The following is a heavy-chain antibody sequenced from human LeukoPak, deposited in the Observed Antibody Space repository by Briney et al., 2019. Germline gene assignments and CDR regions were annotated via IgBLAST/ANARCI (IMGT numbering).Heavy chain of an antibody. CDR1: GGSISSSNW. CDR2: IYHSGST. CDR3: ARAIAAATPILGYYYYMDV. Sequence: SETLSLTCAVSGGSISSSNWWSWVRQPPGKGLEWIGEIYHSGSTNYNPSLKSRVTISVDKSKNQFSLKLSSVTAADTAVYYCARAIAAATPILGYYYYMDVWGKGTTVTVSS. V-gene: IGHV4-4*02. J-gene: IGHJ6*03. D-gene: IGHD6-13*01.